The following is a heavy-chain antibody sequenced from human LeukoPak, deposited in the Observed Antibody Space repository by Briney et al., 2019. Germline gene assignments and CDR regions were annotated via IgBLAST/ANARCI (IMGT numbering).Heavy chain of an antibody. D-gene: IGHD3-22*01. CDR3: ARDRGFTMIVAVYFDY. J-gene: IGHJ4*02. V-gene: IGHV1-46*01. Sequence: EASVKVSCKASGYTFTSYYMHWVRQAPGQGLEWMGIINPSGGSTSYAQKFQGRVTMTRDTSTSTVYMELSSLRSEDTAVYYCARDRGFTMIVAVYFDYWGQGTLVTVSS. CDR2: INPSGGST. CDR1: GYTFTSYY.